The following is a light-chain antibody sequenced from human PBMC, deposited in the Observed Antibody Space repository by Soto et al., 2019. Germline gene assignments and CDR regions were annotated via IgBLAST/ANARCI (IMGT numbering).Light chain of an antibody. V-gene: IGKV3D-15*01. Sequence: EIVMTQSPATLSVSPGEGATLSCRASQSVSSNLAWYRQTPGQAPRLLIYAASTRAPGIPARFSSSASGTDFTLTISSLQSEDFAVYYCQQYTNWPPFTFGGGNKVEIK. J-gene: IGKJ4*01. CDR1: QSVSSN. CDR3: QQYTNWPPFT. CDR2: AAS.